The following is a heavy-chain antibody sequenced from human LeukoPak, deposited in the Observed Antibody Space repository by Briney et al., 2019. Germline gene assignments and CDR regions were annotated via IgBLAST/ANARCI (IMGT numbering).Heavy chain of an antibody. CDR1: GFTVSNAW. V-gene: IGHV3-15*01. CDR2: IKSKTDGGAT. Sequence: GGSLRLSCTASGFTVSNAWMSWVRQAPGKGLEWVGRIKSKTDGGATDFAAPVKGRFTISRDDSKNTLYLQMNNLKTEDTAVYYCTTGDESSAYRYLDYWGQGTLVTVSS. CDR3: TTGDESSAYRYLDY. J-gene: IGHJ4*02. D-gene: IGHD3-22*01.